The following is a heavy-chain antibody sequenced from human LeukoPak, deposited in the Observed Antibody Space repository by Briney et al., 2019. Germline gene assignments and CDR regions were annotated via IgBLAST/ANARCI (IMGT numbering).Heavy chain of an antibody. CDR3: AKLRRYYYDSSGYYSAFDM. D-gene: IGHD3-22*01. V-gene: IGHV5-51*01. Sequence: GESLQISCKGSGYSFTSYWIGWVRQMPGKGLEWMGIIYPGDSKTRYSPSFQGQVTMSVDKSISTAYLQWSSLKASDTAMYYCAKLRRYYYDSSGYYSAFDMWGQGTMVTVSS. CDR1: GYSFTSYW. J-gene: IGHJ3*02. CDR2: IYPGDSKT.